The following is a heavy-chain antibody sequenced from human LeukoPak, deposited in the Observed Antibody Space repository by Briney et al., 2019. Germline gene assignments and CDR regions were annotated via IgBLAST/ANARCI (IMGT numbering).Heavy chain of an antibody. V-gene: IGHV3-7*03. CDR3: AKDFHRLGEFDAFDI. Sequence: GGSLRLSCAASGFTFSSYWMSWVRQAPGKGLEWVANIKKDGSEKYYVDSVKGRFTISRDNAKTSLYLQMNSLRAEDTALYYCAKDFHRLGEFDAFDIWGQGTMVTVSS. D-gene: IGHD3-16*01. J-gene: IGHJ3*02. CDR1: GFTFSSYW. CDR2: IKKDGSEK.